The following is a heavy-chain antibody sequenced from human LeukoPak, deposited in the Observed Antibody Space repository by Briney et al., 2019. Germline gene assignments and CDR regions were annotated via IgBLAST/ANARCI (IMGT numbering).Heavy chain of an antibody. CDR1: GYTFTSYY. V-gene: IGHV1-2*02. CDR3: ARDLGYCSGGSCYVNDAFDI. Sequence: ASVKVSCKASGYTFTSYYMHWVRQAPGQGLEWMGWINPNSGGTNYAQKFQGRVTMTRDTSISTAYMELSRLRSDDTAVYYCARDLGYCSGGSCYVNDAFDIWGQGTMVTVSS. D-gene: IGHD2-15*01. CDR2: INPNSGGT. J-gene: IGHJ3*02.